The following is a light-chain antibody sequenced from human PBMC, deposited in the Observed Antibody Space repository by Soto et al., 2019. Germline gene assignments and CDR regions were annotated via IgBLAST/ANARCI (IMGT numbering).Light chain of an antibody. V-gene: IGKV3-20*01. CDR3: QQYGSSPGYT. J-gene: IGKJ2*01. Sequence: EIVLTQSPGTLSLSPGERATLSCRASQSVNANYFAWYQQKPGQAPRLLIYGISSRPTGIPDRFSGSGSGTDFTLTISRLEPEDFAVYYCQQYGSSPGYTFGQGTKLEIK. CDR2: GIS. CDR1: QSVNANY.